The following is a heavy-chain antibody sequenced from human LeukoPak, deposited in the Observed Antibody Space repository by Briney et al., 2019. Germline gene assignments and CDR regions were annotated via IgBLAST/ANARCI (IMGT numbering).Heavy chain of an antibody. Sequence: GGSLRLSCAASGFTFSSYWMIWVRQAPGKGLEWVANIKQDGSEKYYVDSVKGRFTISRDNAKNTLYLQMNSLRAEDTAVYYCAKGLRYFDWLLMPASFDYWGQGTLVTVSS. CDR3: AKGLRYFDWLLMPASFDY. D-gene: IGHD3-9*01. CDR2: IKQDGSEK. CDR1: GFTFSSYW. V-gene: IGHV3-7*03. J-gene: IGHJ4*02.